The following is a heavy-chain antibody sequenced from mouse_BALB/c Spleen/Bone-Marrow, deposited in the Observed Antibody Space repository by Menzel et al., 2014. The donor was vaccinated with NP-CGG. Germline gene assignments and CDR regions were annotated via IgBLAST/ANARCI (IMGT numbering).Heavy chain of an antibody. D-gene: IGHD1-1*01. Sequence: EVKVVESGGGLVQPGGSRKLSCAASGFTFSSFGMHWVRQAPEKGLEWVAYISSGSSTIYYADTVMGRFTISRDNPKNTLFLQMTSLRSEDTAVYYCARSGSSSGYFDYWGQGTTLTVSS. CDR2: ISSGSSTI. CDR1: GFTFSSFG. V-gene: IGHV5-17*02. J-gene: IGHJ2*01. CDR3: ARSGSSSGYFDY.